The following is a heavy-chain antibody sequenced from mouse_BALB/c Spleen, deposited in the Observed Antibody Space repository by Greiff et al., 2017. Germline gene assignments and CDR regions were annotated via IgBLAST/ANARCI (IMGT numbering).Heavy chain of an antibody. CDR1: GYSITSDYA. D-gene: IGHD1-1*01. J-gene: IGHJ1*01. CDR2: ISYSGST. CDR3: ASPYGSSPYWYFDV. Sequence: EVQRVESGPGLVKPSQSLSLTCTVTGYSITSDYAWNWIRQFPGNKLEWMGYISYSGSTSYNPSLKSRISITRDTSKNQFFLQLNSVTTEDTATYYCASPYGSSPYWYFDVWGAGTTVTVSS. V-gene: IGHV3-2*02.